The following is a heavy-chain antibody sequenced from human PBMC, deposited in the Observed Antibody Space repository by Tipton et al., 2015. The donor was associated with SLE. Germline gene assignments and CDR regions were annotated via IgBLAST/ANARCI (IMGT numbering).Heavy chain of an antibody. D-gene: IGHD6-6*01. CDR2: INWNGGLT. J-gene: IGHJ4*02. V-gene: IGHV3-20*04. CDR3: AKDSPPVEYSSLYYFDY. Sequence: SLRLSCAASGFTFDDYGMNWVRQAPGKGLEWVSSINWNGGLTHYTDSVKGRFTISRDNAKNSLSLQMNSLRAEDTAVYYCAKDSPPVEYSSLYYFDYWGQGTLVTVSS. CDR1: GFTFDDYG.